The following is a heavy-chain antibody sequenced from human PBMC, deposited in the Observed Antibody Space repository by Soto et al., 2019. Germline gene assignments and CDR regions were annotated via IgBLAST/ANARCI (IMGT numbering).Heavy chain of an antibody. CDR2: IGWNSGII. J-gene: IGHJ3*01. Sequence: EVKLVESGGALVQPGRSLRLSCAVSGFTFEDYAMHWVRQAPGRGLEWVAGIGWNSGIIGYGDSVKGRFTISRDNPKDSLYLQMNSLRPEDTALYYCAKDFVPDGGYEGAFEVWGQGTMVIVSS. CDR1: GFTFEDYA. D-gene: IGHD5-12*01. V-gene: IGHV3-9*01. CDR3: AKDFVPDGGYEGAFEV.